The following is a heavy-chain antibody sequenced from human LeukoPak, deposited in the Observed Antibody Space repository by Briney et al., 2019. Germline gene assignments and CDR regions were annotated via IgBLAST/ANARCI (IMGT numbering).Heavy chain of an antibody. Sequence: PGGSLRLSCAASGFTFSSYAMHWVRQAPGKGLEWVAVISYDGSNKYYADSVKGRFTISRDNSKNTLYLQMNSLRAEDTAVYYCARGRNGYPRSPHDYWGQGTLVIVSS. CDR3: ARGRNGYPRSPHDY. J-gene: IGHJ4*02. D-gene: IGHD5-24*01. V-gene: IGHV3-30*04. CDR2: ISYDGSNK. CDR1: GFTFSSYA.